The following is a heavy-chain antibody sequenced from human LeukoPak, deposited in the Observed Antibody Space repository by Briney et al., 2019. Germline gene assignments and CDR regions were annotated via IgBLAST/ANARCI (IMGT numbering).Heavy chain of an antibody. J-gene: IGHJ4*02. CDR1: GGSISSSSYY. V-gene: IGHV4-39*01. CDR3: ARNSLWEYSYGYVIDYFDY. Sequence: KPSETLSLTCTVSGGSISSSSYYWGWIRQPPGKGLEWIGSIYYIGSTYYNPSLKSRVTISVDTSKNQFSLKLSSVTAADTAVYYCARNSLWEYSYGYVIDYFDYWGQGTLVTVSS. CDR2: IYYIGST. D-gene: IGHD5-18*01.